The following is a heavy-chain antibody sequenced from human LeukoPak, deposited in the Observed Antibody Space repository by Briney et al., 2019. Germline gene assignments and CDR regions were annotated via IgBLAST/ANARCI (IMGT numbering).Heavy chain of an antibody. CDR1: GYSFTTYW. CDR2: IYPGDSDT. Sequence: GASLKISCWGSGYSFTTYWIGWVRHMPGKGLEWMGIIYPGDSDTRYSPSFQGQVTMSADKSINTAYLQWSSLKASDTAMYYCARRQGCSSTSCPPDSWGQGTLVTVSS. J-gene: IGHJ4*02. V-gene: IGHV5-51*01. D-gene: IGHD2-2*01. CDR3: ARRQGCSSTSCPPDS.